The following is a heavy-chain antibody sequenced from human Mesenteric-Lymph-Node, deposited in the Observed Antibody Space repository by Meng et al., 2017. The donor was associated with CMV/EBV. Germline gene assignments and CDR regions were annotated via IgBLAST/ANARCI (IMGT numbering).Heavy chain of an antibody. CDR3: ARGAGATELNY. D-gene: IGHD1-26*01. J-gene: IGHJ4*02. Sequence: GESLKISCAASGFTFSDYYMSWIRQAPGKGLEWVSYISSSGSTIYYADSVKGRFTISRDNAKNSLYLQMNSLRAEDTAVYYCARGAGATELNYWGQGTLVTVSS. CDR1: GFTFSDYY. CDR2: ISSSGSTI. V-gene: IGHV3-11*04.